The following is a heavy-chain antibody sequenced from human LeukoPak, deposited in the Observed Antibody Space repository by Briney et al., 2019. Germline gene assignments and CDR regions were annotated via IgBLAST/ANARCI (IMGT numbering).Heavy chain of an antibody. CDR2: INPNSGGT. Sequence: ASVKVSCKASGYTFTDYFMHWVRQAPGQGLEWMGWINPNSGGTNFAQKFQGRVTMTRDTSISTAYMELSSLTSDDTAVYYCAKEIWPTVTIPGRAYFDYWGQGTLVTVSS. J-gene: IGHJ4*02. D-gene: IGHD4-17*01. CDR3: AKEIWPTVTIPGRAYFDY. CDR1: GYTFTDYF. V-gene: IGHV1-2*02.